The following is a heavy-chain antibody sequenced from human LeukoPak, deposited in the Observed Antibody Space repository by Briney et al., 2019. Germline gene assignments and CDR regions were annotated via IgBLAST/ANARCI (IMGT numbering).Heavy chain of an antibody. CDR3: ARLLTHYCGGDCYSERQNDY. Sequence: ASVKVSCKASGYTFTSYSMHWVRQAPGQGLEWMGIINPSGGSTSYAQKFQGRVTMTRDTSTSTVYMELSSLRSEDTAVYYCARLLTHYCGGDCYSERQNDYWGQGTLVTVSS. V-gene: IGHV1-46*01. J-gene: IGHJ4*02. CDR2: INPSGGST. D-gene: IGHD2-21*02. CDR1: GYTFTSYS.